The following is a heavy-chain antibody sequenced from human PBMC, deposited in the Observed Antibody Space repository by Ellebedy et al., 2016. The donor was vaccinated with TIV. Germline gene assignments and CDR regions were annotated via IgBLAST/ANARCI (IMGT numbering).Heavy chain of an antibody. CDR2: IWADGNNK. V-gene: IGHV3-33*01. J-gene: IGHJ4*02. D-gene: IGHD5-12*01. CDR1: GFSFNSYG. Sequence: GESLKISXAASGFSFNSYGMHWVRQAPGKGLEWVAVIWADGNNKYYADSVKGRFTISRDSSKNTLYLQMSSLRAEDTAIYYCARDYSGYASDYWGQGTLVTVSS. CDR3: ARDYSGYASDY.